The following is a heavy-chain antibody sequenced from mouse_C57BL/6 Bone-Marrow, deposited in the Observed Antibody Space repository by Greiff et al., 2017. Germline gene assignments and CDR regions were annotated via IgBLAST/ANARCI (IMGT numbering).Heavy chain of an antibody. V-gene: IGHV1-81*01. J-gene: IGHJ2*01. CDR1: GYTFTSYG. CDR2: IYPRSGNT. D-gene: IGHD1-1*01. Sequence: QVHVKQSGAELARPGASVKLSCKASGYTFTSYGISWVKQRTGQGLEWIGEIYPRSGNTYYNEKFKGKATLTADKSSSTAYMELRSLTSEDSAVYFCARDYGSPAPFDYWGQGTTLTVSS. CDR3: ARDYGSPAPFDY.